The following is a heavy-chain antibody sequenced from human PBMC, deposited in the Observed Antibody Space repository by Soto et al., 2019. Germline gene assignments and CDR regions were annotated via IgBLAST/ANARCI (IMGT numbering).Heavy chain of an antibody. J-gene: IGHJ4*02. Sequence: EVQLVESGGGLVQPGGSLRLSCAASGFTFSSYWMSWVRQAPGKGLEWVANIKQDGSEKYYVDSVKGRFTISRDNAKNSLYLQMNSLRAEDTAVYYCARGMRYSSGWYYFDYWGQGTLVIVSS. CDR3: ARGMRYSSGWYYFDY. D-gene: IGHD6-19*01. CDR1: GFTFSSYW. V-gene: IGHV3-7*01. CDR2: IKQDGSEK.